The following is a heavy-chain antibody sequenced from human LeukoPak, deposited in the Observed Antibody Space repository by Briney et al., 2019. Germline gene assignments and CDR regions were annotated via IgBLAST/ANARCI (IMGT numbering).Heavy chain of an antibody. Sequence: SETLSLTCTVSGGSISSSSYYWGWTRQPPGKGLEWIVSIYYGGNPYHNPSLKSRVTISVDTSKNQFSLKLRSVTAADTAVYYCVREAATDYYDSSGYYRQTEVFDAWGQGTMVTVSS. CDR1: GGSISSSSYY. V-gene: IGHV4-39*07. CDR3: VREAATDYYDSSGYYRQTEVFDA. CDR2: IYYGGNP. D-gene: IGHD3-22*01. J-gene: IGHJ3*01.